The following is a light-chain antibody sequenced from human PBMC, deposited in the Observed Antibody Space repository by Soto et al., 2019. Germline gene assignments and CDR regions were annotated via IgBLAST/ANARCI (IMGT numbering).Light chain of an antibody. J-gene: IGLJ2*01. V-gene: IGLV6-57*04. CDR3: QSYDSSTVV. CDR2: EGN. CDR1: RGSIASNY. Sequence: NFMLTQPHSVSESPGKRVTISCTRGRGSIASNYVQWYQQGPGSVPTTVIYEGNQRPSGVPDRFSGSTDGSSNSASLTISGLQTEDEADYYCQSYDSSTVVFGGGTKLTVL.